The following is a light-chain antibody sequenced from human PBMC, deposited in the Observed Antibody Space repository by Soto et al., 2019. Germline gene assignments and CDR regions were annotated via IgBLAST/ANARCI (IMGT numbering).Light chain of an antibody. Sequence: QAVVTQPPSASGTPGQTIAISCSGGSSNIGSHTVNWYQQLPGTAPRLLIYSNTQRPSGVPDRFSGSKSGTSASLAISGLQSEYEGDYYCAAWDDSLNDVVFGGGTKVTVL. J-gene: IGLJ2*01. V-gene: IGLV1-44*01. CDR1: SSNIGSHT. CDR2: SNT. CDR3: AAWDDSLNDVV.